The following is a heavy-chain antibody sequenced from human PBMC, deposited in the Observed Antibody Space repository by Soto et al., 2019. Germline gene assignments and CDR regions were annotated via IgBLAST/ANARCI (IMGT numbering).Heavy chain of an antibody. CDR3: AREKTAMVTVDY. Sequence: QVQLVESGGGLVKPGGSLRLSCAASGFTFSDYYMSWIRQAPGKGLEWVSYITSSGSTIYYADSVKGRFTISRDNAKNALYLQMNSLRADDTAVYYCAREKTAMVTVDYWGQGTLVTVSS. D-gene: IGHD5-18*01. CDR2: ITSSGSTI. CDR1: GFTFSDYY. V-gene: IGHV3-11*01. J-gene: IGHJ4*02.